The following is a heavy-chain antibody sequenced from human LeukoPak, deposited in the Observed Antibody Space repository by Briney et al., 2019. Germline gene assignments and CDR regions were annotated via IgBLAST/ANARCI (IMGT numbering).Heavy chain of an antibody. Sequence: GGSLRLSCAASGFTFSICHMSWVRQAPGKGREWVSVISSSGGIIYYADSVRGRFNISRDNSKNTLYLQMNSLRAEDTAVYYCAKPYDPGSGSYDYWGQGTLVTVSS. CDR2: ISSSGGII. V-gene: IGHV3-23*01. CDR1: GFTFSICH. CDR3: AKPYDPGSGSYDY. J-gene: IGHJ4*02. D-gene: IGHD3-10*01.